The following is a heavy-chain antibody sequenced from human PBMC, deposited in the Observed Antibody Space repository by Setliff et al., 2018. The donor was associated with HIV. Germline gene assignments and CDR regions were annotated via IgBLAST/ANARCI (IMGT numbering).Heavy chain of an antibody. Sequence: SETLSLTCTVSGGSMNENHWSWIRQSPGKGLEWIAYIHTSGSTYFNPSFVSRVTISIDSSENQFSLKLRSLTAADTAVYFCARTGYAFDLWGPGTMGTVS. CDR2: IHTSGST. CDR1: GGSMNENH. J-gene: IGHJ3*01. V-gene: IGHV4-4*08. CDR3: ARTGYAFDL.